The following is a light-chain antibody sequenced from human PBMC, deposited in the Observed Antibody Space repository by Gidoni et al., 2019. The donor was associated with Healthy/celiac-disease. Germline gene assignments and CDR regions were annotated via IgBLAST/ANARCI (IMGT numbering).Light chain of an antibody. J-gene: IGKJ4*01. Sequence: DIQLTQSPSSRSASVGDRVTITCQASQDISNYLKWYQPKPGKAPKRLSYDASNLETGVPSLVSGSGSGTDFTITIRSLQHEDIETYYWQQNDNHLTFXGXTKVEIK. CDR2: DAS. CDR3: QQNDNHLT. V-gene: IGKV1-33*01. CDR1: QDISNY.